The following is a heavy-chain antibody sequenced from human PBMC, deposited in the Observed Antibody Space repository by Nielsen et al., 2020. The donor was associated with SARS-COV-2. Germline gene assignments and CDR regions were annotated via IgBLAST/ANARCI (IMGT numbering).Heavy chain of an antibody. V-gene: IGHV4-59*12. Sequence: SETLSLTCTVSGGSISSYCWSWIRQPPGKGLEWIGYIYYSGSTNYNPSLKSRVTISVDTSKNQFSLKLSSVTAADTAVYYCARGQAVDVWGQGTTVTVSS. CDR3: ARGQAVDV. CDR1: GGSISSYC. CDR2: IYYSGST. J-gene: IGHJ6*02. D-gene: IGHD2-15*01.